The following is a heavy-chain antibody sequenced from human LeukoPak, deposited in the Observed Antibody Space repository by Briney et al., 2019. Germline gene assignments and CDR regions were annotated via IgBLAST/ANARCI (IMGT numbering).Heavy chain of an antibody. J-gene: IGHJ6*02. CDR3: AVADGTTGTLKEYYYGMDV. CDR2: IVVGSGDT. D-gene: IGHD1-1*01. V-gene: IGHV1-58*02. CDR1: GFTFTTSA. Sequence: ASAKVSCKASGFTFTTSAMQWVRQARGQRLEWIGWIVVGSGDTNYAQKFQERVTITRDMSTSTAYMELSSLRSEDTAVYYCAVADGTTGTLKEYYYGMDVWGQGTTVTVSS.